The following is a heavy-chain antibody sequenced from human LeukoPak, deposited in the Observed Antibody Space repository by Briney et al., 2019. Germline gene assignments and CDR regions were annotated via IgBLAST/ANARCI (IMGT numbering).Heavy chain of an antibody. CDR3: ARFQASEFRGFDH. CDR1: GYRFITFG. D-gene: IGHD3-10*01. Sequence: ASVKVSCKTSGYRFITFGINWVRQAPGQGLEWMGWINPYNGNRYYAKKFQDRFNMTTDASTSTVYLELQTLTSDDTAIYYCARFQASEFRGFDHWGQGTLITVSS. CDR2: INPYNGNR. J-gene: IGHJ4*02. V-gene: IGHV1-18*01.